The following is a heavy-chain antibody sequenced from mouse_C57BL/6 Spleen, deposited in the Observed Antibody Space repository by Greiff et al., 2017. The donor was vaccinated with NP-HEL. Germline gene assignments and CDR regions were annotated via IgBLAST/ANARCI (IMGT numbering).Heavy chain of an antibody. Sequence: QVQLQQSGAELARPGASVKLSCKASGYTFTSYGISWVKQRTGQGLEWIGEIYPRSGNTYYNEKFKGKATLTADKSSSTAYMELRSLTSEDSAVYFCASGAGKYFDVWGTGTTVTVSS. CDR3: ASGAGKYFDV. J-gene: IGHJ1*03. D-gene: IGHD3-3*01. CDR1: GYTFTSYG. CDR2: IYPRSGNT. V-gene: IGHV1-81*01.